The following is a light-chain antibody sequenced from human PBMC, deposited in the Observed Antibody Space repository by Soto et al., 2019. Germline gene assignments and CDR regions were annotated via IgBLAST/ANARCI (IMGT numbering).Light chain of an antibody. CDR2: DAS. Sequence: EIQMTQSPSTLSASVGDRVTITCRASQSISSWLAWYQQKPGKAPKLLIYDASSLESGVPSRFSGSGSGTEFTLTISSLQPDDFATYYCQQYNSYSKTLGQGTKVDIK. CDR1: QSISSW. V-gene: IGKV1-5*01. CDR3: QQYNSYSKT. J-gene: IGKJ1*01.